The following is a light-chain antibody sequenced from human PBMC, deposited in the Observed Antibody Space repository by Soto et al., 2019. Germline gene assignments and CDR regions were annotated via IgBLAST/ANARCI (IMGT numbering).Light chain of an antibody. CDR3: ASYRSANTLVV. Sequence: QSVLTQLASVSVSAGQSITSCCTRTRRDIGKYNCVSWYHHHPGKAPKLMICEVTSRPSGGSDRFSGSKSGMTASLTISGLQPEDEAHYFCASYRSANTLVVFGTATKVTVL. J-gene: IGLJ1*01. CDR1: RRDIGKYNC. CDR2: EVT. V-gene: IGLV2-14*01.